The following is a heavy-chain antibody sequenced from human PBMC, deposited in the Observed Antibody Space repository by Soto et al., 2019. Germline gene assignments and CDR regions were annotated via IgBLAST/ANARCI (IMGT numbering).Heavy chain of an antibody. Sequence: NPSETLSLTCAVYGGSFSGYYWSWIRQPPGKGLEWIGEINHSGSTNYNPSLKSRVTISVDTSKNQFSLKLSSVTAADTAVYYCARRHEQWLVRARGYYFDYWGQGTLVTVSS. J-gene: IGHJ4*02. CDR1: GGSFSGYY. CDR2: INHSGST. D-gene: IGHD6-19*01. CDR3: ARRHEQWLVRARGYYFDY. V-gene: IGHV4-34*01.